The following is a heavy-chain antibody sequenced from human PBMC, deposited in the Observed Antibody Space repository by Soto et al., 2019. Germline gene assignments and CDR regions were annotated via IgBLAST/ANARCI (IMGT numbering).Heavy chain of an antibody. D-gene: IGHD2-15*01. CDR1: GGTFSSYA. CDR2: IIPIFGTA. J-gene: IGHJ4*02. Sequence: QVQLVQSGAEVKKPGSSVKVSCKASGGTFSSYAISWVRQAPGQGLEWMGGIIPIFGTANYAQKFQGRVTITADKATSTAYMELSSLRSEDTAVYYCARSNRGISRRVGFDYWGQGTLVTVSS. CDR3: ARSNRGISRRVGFDY. V-gene: IGHV1-69*06.